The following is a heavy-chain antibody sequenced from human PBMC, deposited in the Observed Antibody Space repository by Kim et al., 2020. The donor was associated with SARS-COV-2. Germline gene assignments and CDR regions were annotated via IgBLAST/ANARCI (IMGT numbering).Heavy chain of an antibody. D-gene: IGHD4-17*01. CDR3: ARDTATALDA. Sequence: GGSLRLFCVGSGFLFSNHYMDWVRQAPGRGLEWVSRTKHKAEGYSTDYAASVEGRFTVARDDSKNSLSLQMNSLQTEDTAMYYCARDTATALDAWGQG. V-gene: IGHV3-72*01. CDR1: GFLFSNHY. J-gene: IGHJ5*02. CDR2: TKHKAEGYST.